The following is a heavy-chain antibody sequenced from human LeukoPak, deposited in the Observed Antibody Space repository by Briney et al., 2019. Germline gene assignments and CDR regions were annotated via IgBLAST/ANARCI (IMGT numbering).Heavy chain of an antibody. CDR1: GGSISSYY. Sequence: SETLSLTCTVSGGSISSYYWSWIRQPAGKGLEWIGRIYTSGSTNYNPSLKSRVTISVDTSKNQFSLKLSSVTAADTAVYYCARQKNTAMVTLFDYWGQGTLVTVSS. V-gene: IGHV4-4*07. D-gene: IGHD5-18*01. CDR2: IYTSGST. CDR3: ARQKNTAMVTLFDY. J-gene: IGHJ4*02.